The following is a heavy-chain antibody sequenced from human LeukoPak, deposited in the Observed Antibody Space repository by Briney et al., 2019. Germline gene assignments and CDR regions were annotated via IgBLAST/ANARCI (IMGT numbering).Heavy chain of an antibody. CDR2: ISSSSNTI. J-gene: IGHJ4*02. CDR1: GFTFSSYS. V-gene: IGHV3-48*02. D-gene: IGHD2-21*02. CDR3: ARAVTVVTRGGLVFDY. Sequence: QLGGSLRLSCAASGFTFSSYSMNWVRQAPGKGLEWVSYISSSSNTIYYADSVKGRFTISRDNAKNSLFLQMNSLRDEDTSVYYCARAVTVVTRGGLVFDYWGQGTLLTVSS.